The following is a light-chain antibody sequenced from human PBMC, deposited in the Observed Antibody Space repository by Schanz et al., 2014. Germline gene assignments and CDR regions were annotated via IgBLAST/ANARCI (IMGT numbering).Light chain of an antibody. CDR3: AAWDDSLNGVV. CDR2: DVS. CDR1: SSDVGGYNY. J-gene: IGLJ2*01. Sequence: QSALTQPPSASGSPGQSVTISCTGTSSDVGGYNYVSWYQQHPGKAPKFMIYDVSKRPSGVPDRFSGSKSGTSASLAISGLQSEDEADYYCAAWDDSLNGVVFGGGTKLTVL. V-gene: IGLV2-8*01.